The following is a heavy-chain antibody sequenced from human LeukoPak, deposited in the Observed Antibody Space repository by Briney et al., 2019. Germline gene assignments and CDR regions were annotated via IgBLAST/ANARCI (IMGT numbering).Heavy chain of an antibody. CDR2: IYNIGTI. CDR1: GFTVSTNY. Sequence: PGGSLRLSCAASGFTVSTNYMSWVRQAPGKGLEWVSIIYNIGTIYYTDSVKGRFTISRDNSKNTLYLQMNSLRAEDTAVYYCARWYCSSTSCYYDYWGQGTLVTVSS. CDR3: ARWYCSSTSCYYDY. J-gene: IGHJ4*02. D-gene: IGHD2-2*01. V-gene: IGHV3-53*01.